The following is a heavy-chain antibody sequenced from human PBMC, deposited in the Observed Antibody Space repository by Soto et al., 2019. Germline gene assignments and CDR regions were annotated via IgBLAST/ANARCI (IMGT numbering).Heavy chain of an antibody. Sequence: QVQLVQSGAEVKKPGSSVKVSCKASGGTFSSYAISWVRQAPGQGLEWMGGIIPIPGTANYAQKLQGRVTITADESTSTAYMEVSSLRSEDTAVYYCARSQGSSTSLEIYFYYYYGMDVCGQGTTVTVSS. CDR2: IIPIPGTA. CDR3: ARSQGSSTSLEIYFYYYYGMDV. CDR1: GGTFSSYA. J-gene: IGHJ6*02. V-gene: IGHV1-69*01. D-gene: IGHD2-2*01.